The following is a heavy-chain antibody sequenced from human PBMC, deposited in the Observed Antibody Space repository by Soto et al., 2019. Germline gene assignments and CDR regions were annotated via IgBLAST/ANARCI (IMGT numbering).Heavy chain of an antibody. CDR1: GFTFSNAW. Sequence: GGSLRLSCAASGFTFSNAWMHWVRQAPGKGLEWVGRIKSKDDGETTDYAATVKGRFTISRDDSRNTQYLQMNSLKTEDTAVYYCTTDLPGSSDDYWGQGTLVTVSS. CDR3: TTDLPGSSDDY. D-gene: IGHD6-6*01. CDR2: IKSKDDGETT. J-gene: IGHJ4*02. V-gene: IGHV3-15*07.